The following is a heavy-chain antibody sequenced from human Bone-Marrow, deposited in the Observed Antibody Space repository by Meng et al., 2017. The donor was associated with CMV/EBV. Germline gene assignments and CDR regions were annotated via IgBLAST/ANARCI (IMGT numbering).Heavy chain of an antibody. CDR1: GDSISSSSFY. CDR3: AKPMGAALGAFDF. J-gene: IGHJ3*01. Sequence: GSLRLSCSVSGDSISSSSFYWDWIRQPPGKGLEWIGTIYYGGDTYYNPSLKSRVTISIDTSKNQFSLRLSSVAAADTAVYYCAKPMGAALGAFDFWGQGTMVTVSS. V-gene: IGHV4-39*01. D-gene: IGHD3-16*01. CDR2: IYYGGDT.